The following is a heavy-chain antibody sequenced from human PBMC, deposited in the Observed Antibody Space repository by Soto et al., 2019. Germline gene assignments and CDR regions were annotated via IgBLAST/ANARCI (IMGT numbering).Heavy chain of an antibody. CDR2: ISYDGSNK. CDR3: AKEPGQWLAEVFDY. Sequence: QVQLVESGGGVVQPGRYLRLSCAASGFTFSSYGMHWVRQAPGKGLEWVAVISYDGSNKYYADSVKGRFTISRDNSKNKLYLQMNSLRAEDTAVYYCAKEPGQWLAEVFDYWGQGTLVTVSS. D-gene: IGHD6-19*01. CDR1: GFTFSSYG. J-gene: IGHJ4*02. V-gene: IGHV3-30*18.